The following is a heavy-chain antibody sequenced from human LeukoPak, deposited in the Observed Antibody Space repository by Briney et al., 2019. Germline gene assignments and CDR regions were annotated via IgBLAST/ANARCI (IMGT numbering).Heavy chain of an antibody. Sequence: GSSVKVSCKASGGTFSSYAISWVRQAPGQGLEWMGGIIPIFGTANYAQKFQGRVTITADESTSTAYMELSSLRSEDTAVYCCASNDIVVVPAAPAKPFDYWGPGTLVTVSS. D-gene: IGHD2-2*01. CDR3: ASNDIVVVPAAPAKPFDY. CDR1: GGTFSSYA. CDR2: IIPIFGTA. V-gene: IGHV1-69*01. J-gene: IGHJ4*02.